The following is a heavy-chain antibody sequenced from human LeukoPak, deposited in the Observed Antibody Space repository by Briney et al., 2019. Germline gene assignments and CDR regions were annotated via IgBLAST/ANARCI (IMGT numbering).Heavy chain of an antibody. CDR2: ISANTGKT. J-gene: IGHJ4*02. V-gene: IGHV1-18*01. Sequence: ASVKVSCKASGYTFATYGFCWVRQAPRHGLEWMGWISANTGKTGYAQKFQGRVAMTTDTSTSTAYMELRSLRPNDTAVYFCAKVAGDRMDYWGQGTLVTVSS. CDR3: AKVAGDRMDY. D-gene: IGHD6-13*01. CDR1: GYTFATYG.